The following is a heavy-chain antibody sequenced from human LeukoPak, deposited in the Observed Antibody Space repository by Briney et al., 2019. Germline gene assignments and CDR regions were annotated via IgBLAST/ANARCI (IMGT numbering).Heavy chain of an antibody. Sequence: GASVKVSCKASGYTFTGYYMHWVRQAPGQGLEWMGWINPNSGGTNYAQKFQGWVTMTRDTSISTAYMELSRLRSDDTAVYYCARDRGYYDSSAEAFDIWGQGTMVTVSS. CDR1: GYTFTGYY. V-gene: IGHV1-2*04. D-gene: IGHD3-22*01. CDR3: ARDRGYYDSSAEAFDI. J-gene: IGHJ3*02. CDR2: INPNSGGT.